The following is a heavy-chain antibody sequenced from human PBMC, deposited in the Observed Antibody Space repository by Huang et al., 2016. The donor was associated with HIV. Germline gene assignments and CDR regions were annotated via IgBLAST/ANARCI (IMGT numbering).Heavy chain of an antibody. CDR3: ARHREGPVAYYSGWGSHLNYMDV. D-gene: IGHD3-10*01. J-gene: IGHJ6*03. Sequence: QLLLQESGPGLVKPSEALALTCAVSGGSIRSSDYHWGWIRQPPGKGLGWIGSIYYTGRTHHSPSLKSRVTIAVDTSKNLFFLNLTSMTAADTAVYYCARHREGPVAYYSGWGSHLNYMDVWGRGRTVVVSS. CDR1: GGSIRSSDYH. V-gene: IGHV4-39*01. CDR2: IYYTGRT.